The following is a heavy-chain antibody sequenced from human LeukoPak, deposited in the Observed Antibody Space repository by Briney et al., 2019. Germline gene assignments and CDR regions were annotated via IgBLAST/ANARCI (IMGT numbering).Heavy chain of an antibody. CDR3: AKDEQQWRGPYYFDY. CDR2: ISGSGGST. Sequence: TGGSLRLSCAASGFTFSSYAMSWVRQAPGKGLEWVSAISGSGGSTYYADSVKGRFTISRDNSKNTLYLQMNSLRAEDTAVYYCAKDEQQWRGPYYFDYWGQGTLVTVSS. J-gene: IGHJ4*02. CDR1: GFTFSSYA. D-gene: IGHD6-19*01. V-gene: IGHV3-23*01.